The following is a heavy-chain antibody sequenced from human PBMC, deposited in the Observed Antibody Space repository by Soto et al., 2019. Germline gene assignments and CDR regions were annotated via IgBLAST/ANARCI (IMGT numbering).Heavy chain of an antibody. CDR3: ARETSYGQSATIVGEF. CDR2: INSGGSLI. V-gene: IGHV3-48*03. Sequence: EVQLVESGGGLVQPGGSLRLSCVGSGFRFNEYEINWVRQAPGKGLEWIAYINSGGSLIYYAASVKGRFTISRDNYKDSVYLQMNSLRADDTALYYCARETSYGQSATIVGEFWGQGTLVTFSS. D-gene: IGHD3-10*01. J-gene: IGHJ4*02. CDR1: GFRFNEYE.